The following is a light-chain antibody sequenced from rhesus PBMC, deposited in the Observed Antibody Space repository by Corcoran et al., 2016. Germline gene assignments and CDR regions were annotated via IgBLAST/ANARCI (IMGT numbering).Light chain of an antibody. CDR2: RAS. V-gene: IGKV1S9*01. J-gene: IGKJ1*01. Sequence: DIQMTQSPSSLSASVGDRVTITCQASQSLSNYLNWYQQKPGKIPKLLIYRASSLQSGTPSRFSGSGSGTNFTLTISSLQPEDFATYYCQQGYSYPRTFGQGTKVEIK. CDR3: QQGYSYPRT. CDR1: QSLSNY.